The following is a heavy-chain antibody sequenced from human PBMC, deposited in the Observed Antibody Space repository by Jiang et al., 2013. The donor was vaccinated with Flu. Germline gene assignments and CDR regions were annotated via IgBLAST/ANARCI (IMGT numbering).Heavy chain of an antibody. V-gene: IGHV4-34*01. D-gene: IGHD3-9*01. CDR2: INHSGST. CDR1: GGSFSGYY. Sequence: LLKPSETLSLTCAVYGGSFSGYYWSWIRQPPGKGLEWIGEINHSGSTNYNPSLKSRVTISVDTSKNQFSLKLSSVTAADTAVYYCAREGLTYYDILTALGIWGQGTMVTVSS. J-gene: IGHJ3*02. CDR3: AREGLTYYDILTALGI.